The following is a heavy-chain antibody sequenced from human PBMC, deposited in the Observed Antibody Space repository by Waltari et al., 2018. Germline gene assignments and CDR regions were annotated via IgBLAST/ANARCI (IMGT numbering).Heavy chain of an antibody. CDR3: AKAINYYGSGSAIDY. CDR1: GFTFSSYA. CDR2: IYSGGST. Sequence: EVQLVESGGGLVQPGGSLRLSCAASGFTFSSYAMSWVRQAPGKGLEWVSVIYSGGSTYYADSVKGRFTISRDNSKNTLYLQMNSLRAEDTAVYYCAKAINYYGSGSAIDYWGQGTLVTVSS. D-gene: IGHD3-10*01. J-gene: IGHJ4*02. V-gene: IGHV3-23*03.